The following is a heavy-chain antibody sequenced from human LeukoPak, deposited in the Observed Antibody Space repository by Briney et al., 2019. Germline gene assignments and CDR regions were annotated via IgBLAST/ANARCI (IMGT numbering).Heavy chain of an antibody. J-gene: IGHJ3*02. V-gene: IGHV1-69*05. CDR3: ARDRMAWGYGHFRYSDAFDI. CDR1: GGTFSSYA. D-gene: IGHD5-18*01. CDR2: IIPIFGTA. Sequence: SVKASCKASGGTFSSYAISWVRQAPGQGLEWMGGIIPIFGTANYAQKFQGRVTITTDESTSTAYMELSSLRSEDTAVYYCARDRMAWGYGHFRYSDAFDIWGQGTMVTVSS.